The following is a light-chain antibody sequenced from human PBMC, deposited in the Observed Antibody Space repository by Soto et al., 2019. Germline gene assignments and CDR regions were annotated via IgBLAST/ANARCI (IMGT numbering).Light chain of an antibody. V-gene: IGKV1-5*01. J-gene: IGKJ1*01. CDR2: NAA. CDR3: QQYNGDSRG. Sequence: DIQMTQSPSTLSASVGDRVTITCRASQKINIWLAWYQQKPGKAPKLLIYNAAYLESGVPSRFSGSGSGTEFTLTISSLQPDDFAIYYCQQYNGDSRGFGQGTKVELK. CDR1: QKINIW.